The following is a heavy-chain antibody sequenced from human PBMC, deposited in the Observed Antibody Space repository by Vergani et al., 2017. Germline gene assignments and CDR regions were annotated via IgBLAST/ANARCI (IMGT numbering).Heavy chain of an antibody. Sequence: EVQLVESGGGLVQPGGSLRLSCAASGFTFSSYWMSWVRQAPGKGLEWVANIKQDGSEKYYVDSVKGRSTISRDNAKNSLYLQMNSLRAEDTAVYYCARVMWGGAFDIWGQGTMVTVSS. J-gene: IGHJ3*02. D-gene: IGHD3-10*01. CDR3: ARVMWGGAFDI. CDR1: GFTFSSYW. CDR2: IKQDGSEK. V-gene: IGHV3-7*01.